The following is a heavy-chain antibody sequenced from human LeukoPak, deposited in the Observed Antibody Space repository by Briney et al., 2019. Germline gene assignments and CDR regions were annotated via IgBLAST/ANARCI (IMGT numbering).Heavy chain of an antibody. V-gene: IGHV4-59*01. Sequence: SETLSLTCTVSGGSISSYYWSWIRQPPGKGLEWIGYIYYSGSTNYNPSLKSRVTISVDTSKNQFSLKLSSVTAADTAVYYCARVRTAAVDYWGQGTLVTVSS. CDR2: IYYSGST. J-gene: IGHJ4*02. CDR3: ARVRTAAVDY. D-gene: IGHD2-15*01. CDR1: GGSISSYY.